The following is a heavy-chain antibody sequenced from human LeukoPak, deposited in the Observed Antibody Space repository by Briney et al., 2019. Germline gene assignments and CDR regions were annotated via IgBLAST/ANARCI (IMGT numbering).Heavy chain of an antibody. D-gene: IGHD6-19*01. CDR1: GGSISSYY. CDR2: IYYSGST. Sequence: SETLSLTCTVSGGSISSYYWSWIRQPPGKGLEWIGYIYYSGSTNYNPSLKSRVTISVDTSKNQFSLKLSSVTAADTAVYYCARCAPPGYSSGWYDYWGQGTLVTVSS. CDR3: ARCAPPGYSSGWYDY. V-gene: IGHV4-59*01. J-gene: IGHJ4*02.